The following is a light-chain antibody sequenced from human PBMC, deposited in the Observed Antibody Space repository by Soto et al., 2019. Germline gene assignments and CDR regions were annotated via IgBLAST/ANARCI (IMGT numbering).Light chain of an antibody. CDR3: QQYYSYPRIT. V-gene: IGKV1D-8*02. Sequence: GDRVTISCRMSQGISTYLAWYQQKPGKAPKLLIYTASSLQSGVPSRFSGSGSGTDFTLTINGLQSEDFATYYCQQYYSYPRITFGQGTKVDIK. J-gene: IGKJ1*01. CDR2: TAS. CDR1: QGISTY.